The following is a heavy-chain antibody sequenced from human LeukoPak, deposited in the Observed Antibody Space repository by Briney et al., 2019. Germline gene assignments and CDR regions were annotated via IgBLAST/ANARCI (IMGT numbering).Heavy chain of an antibody. CDR1: GFTFNNYA. CDR3: ATFFGYDFGY. D-gene: IGHD5-12*01. Sequence: PGGSLRLSCTASGFTFNNYAMSWVRQAPGKGLEWVGRSRNKADSYTTEYAASVKGRFTISRDDSKNSVYLQMNSLKTEDTAVYYCATFFGYDFGYWGQGTLVTVSS. J-gene: IGHJ4*02. V-gene: IGHV3-72*01. CDR2: SRNKADSYTT.